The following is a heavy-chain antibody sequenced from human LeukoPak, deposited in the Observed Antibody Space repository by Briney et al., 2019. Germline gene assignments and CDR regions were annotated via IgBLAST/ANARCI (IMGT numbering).Heavy chain of an antibody. Sequence: KPSETLSLTCAVYGGSFSGYYWSWLRQPPGKGLEWIGYIYYSGSTNYNPSLKSRVTISVDTSKNQFSLKLSSVTAADTAVYYCARQLSVRGLRWQRPFDYWGQGTLVTVSS. CDR2: IYYSGST. CDR1: GGSFSGYY. CDR3: ARQLSVRGLRWQRPFDY. J-gene: IGHJ4*02. D-gene: IGHD4-23*01. V-gene: IGHV4-59*08.